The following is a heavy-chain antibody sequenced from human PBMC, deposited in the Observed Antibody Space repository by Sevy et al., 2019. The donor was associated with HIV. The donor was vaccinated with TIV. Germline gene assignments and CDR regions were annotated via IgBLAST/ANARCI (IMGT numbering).Heavy chain of an antibody. Sequence: EGSLRLSCAASGFTFSSHGMHWVRQAPGKALEWVAFISYDGSKKYYTDSVKGRFTISRDNSKNTVYLQMNSQRAEDTAVYSCAKLRSAFGPLDDWGQGTLVTVSS. V-gene: IGHV3-30*18. CDR1: GFTFSSHG. CDR3: AKLRSAFGPLDD. CDR2: ISYDGSKK. D-gene: IGHD3-16*01. J-gene: IGHJ4*02.